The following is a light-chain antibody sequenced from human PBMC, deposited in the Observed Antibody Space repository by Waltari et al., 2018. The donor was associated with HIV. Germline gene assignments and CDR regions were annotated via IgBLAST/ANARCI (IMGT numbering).Light chain of an antibody. V-gene: IGLV3-21*02. Sequence: SYVLTQAPSVSVAPGQTATIACLGHNIGPKDGHWYRQRPGQAPEVVVHDDSDRPSEIPDRISGSNSGDMATLTIESVESDDEAIYYCQVWDTNDDWVFGGGTRVTVL. CDR2: DDS. J-gene: IGLJ3*02. CDR1: NIGPKD. CDR3: QVWDTNDDWV.